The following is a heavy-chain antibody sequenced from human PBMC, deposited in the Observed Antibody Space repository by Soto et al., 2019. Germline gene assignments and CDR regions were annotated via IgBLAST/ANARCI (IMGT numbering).Heavy chain of an antibody. J-gene: IGHJ4*01. CDR1: GFDFYYYS. CDR2: ISGTGIDI. D-gene: IGHD3-16*02. CDR3: ARERVVNYTDYYFDY. Sequence: GGSLRLSCAASGFDFYYYSMNWVRQAPGRGLEWVSSISGTGIDIHFADSVKGRFVISRDNAKTSLYLQMNSLRPEDTAVYYCARERVVNYTDYYFDYWGHGTLVTVSS. V-gene: IGHV3-21*01.